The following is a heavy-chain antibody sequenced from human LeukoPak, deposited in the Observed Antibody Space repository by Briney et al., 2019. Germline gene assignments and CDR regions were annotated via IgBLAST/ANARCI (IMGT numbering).Heavy chain of an antibody. CDR1: GGSIRNYY. V-gene: IGHV4-59*08. CDR3: AGEVAGGFRFDY. Sequence: PSETLSLTCSVSGGSIRNYYWTWIRQPPGKGLEWIGYIYSSGSTTYNPSLKSRVTISVDRSKNQFSLKLSSVTAADTAVYYCAGEVAGGFRFDYWGQGTQVTVSS. J-gene: IGHJ4*02. CDR2: IYSSGST. D-gene: IGHD6-19*01.